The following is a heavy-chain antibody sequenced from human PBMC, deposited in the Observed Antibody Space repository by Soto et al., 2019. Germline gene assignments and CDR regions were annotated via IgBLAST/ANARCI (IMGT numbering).Heavy chain of an antibody. J-gene: IGHJ4*02. CDR2: LNPNTGDS. Sequence: ASVKVSFKASGYTFTSYDIYWVRHATGQGLEWMGWLNPNTGDSAYAQKFQGRISVTSDTSINTVHMELSSLRSEDTAVYYCARRAETNGWNGFGADKYYFDFWGQGTLVTVSS. CDR3: ARRAETNGWNGFGADKYYFDF. D-gene: IGHD1-1*01. CDR1: GYTFTSYD. V-gene: IGHV1-8*01.